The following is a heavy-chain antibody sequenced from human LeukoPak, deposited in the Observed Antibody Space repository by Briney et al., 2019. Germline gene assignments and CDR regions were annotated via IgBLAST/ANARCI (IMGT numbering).Heavy chain of an antibody. Sequence: GGSLRLSCAASGFTVSSNYMSWVRQAPGRGLEWVSVIYSGGSTYYADSVKGRFTISRDNSKNTLYLQMNSLRAEDTAVYYCARGDPGYGMTGYDYWGQGTLVTVSS. J-gene: IGHJ4*02. CDR3: ARGDPGYGMTGYDY. D-gene: IGHD5-18*01. V-gene: IGHV3-53*01. CDR2: IYSGGST. CDR1: GFTVSSNY.